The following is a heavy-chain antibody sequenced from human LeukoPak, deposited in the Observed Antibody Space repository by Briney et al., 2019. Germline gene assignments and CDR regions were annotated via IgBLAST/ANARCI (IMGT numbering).Heavy chain of an antibody. CDR2: IYYSGST. J-gene: IGHJ6*02. D-gene: IGHD3-10*01. V-gene: IGHV4-59*01. CDR1: GGSISSYY. CDR3: AHGSGVPMDV. Sequence: PSETLPLTCTVSGGSISSYYWSWIRQPPGKGLEWIGYIYYSGSTNYNPSLKSRVTISVDTSKNQFSLKLSSVTAADTAVYYCAHGSGVPMDVWGQGTTVTVSS.